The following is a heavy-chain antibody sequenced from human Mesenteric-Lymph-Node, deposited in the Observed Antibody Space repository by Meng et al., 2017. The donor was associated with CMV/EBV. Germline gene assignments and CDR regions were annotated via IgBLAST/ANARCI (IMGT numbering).Heavy chain of an antibody. D-gene: IGHD3-3*01. Sequence: GESLKISCAASGFTFSSYAMPWVRQAPGKGLEWVAVISYDGSKSYAASVKGRFTISRDTSKKTVSLQMNSLRVEDTAVYYCLRSFDYWSFDGWGQGATVTVSS. CDR3: LRSFDYWSFDG. CDR1: GFTFSSYA. J-gene: IGHJ6*02. V-gene: IGHV3-30*04. CDR2: ISYDGSK.